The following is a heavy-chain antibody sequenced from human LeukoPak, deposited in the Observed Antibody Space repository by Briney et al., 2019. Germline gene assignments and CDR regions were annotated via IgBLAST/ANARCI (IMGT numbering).Heavy chain of an antibody. CDR2: INPNSGGT. J-gene: IGHJ4*02. Sequence: GASVKVSCKVSGYTLTELSMHWVRQAPGQGLEWMGWINPNSGGTNYAQKFQGRVTMTRDTSISTAYMELSRLRSDDTAVYYCARGVRLGPDYWGQGTLVTVSS. CDR1: GYTLTELS. D-gene: IGHD7-27*01. V-gene: IGHV1-2*02. CDR3: ARGVRLGPDY.